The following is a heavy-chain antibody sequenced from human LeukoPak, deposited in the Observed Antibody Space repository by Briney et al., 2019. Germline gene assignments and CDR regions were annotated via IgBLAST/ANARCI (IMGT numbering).Heavy chain of an antibody. Sequence: PGGSLRLSCAASGFPFDDCAMHWVRQAPGKGLERVSLISEDGGSTYYADSMKGRFTISRDNSKNSLSLLMNSLRTEDTALYYCATDRIAAAGTGIPTDYWGQGTLVTVSS. V-gene: IGHV3-43*02. J-gene: IGHJ4*02. D-gene: IGHD6-13*01. CDR1: GFPFDDCA. CDR2: ISEDGGST. CDR3: ATDRIAAAGTGIPTDY.